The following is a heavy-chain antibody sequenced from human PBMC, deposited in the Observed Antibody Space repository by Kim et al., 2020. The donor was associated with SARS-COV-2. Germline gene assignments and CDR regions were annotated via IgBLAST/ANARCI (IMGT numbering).Heavy chain of an antibody. J-gene: IGHJ4*02. CDR3: ARHEVGCGNTY. CDR2: IYPADSDV. Sequence: GESLKISCKASGYIFTNYWIGWVRQMPGKGLEWMGIIYPADSDVRYSTSFQGQVTISADKTISTAYLQWNSLKASDTAMYYCARHEVGCGNTYWGQGTLFTVSS. CDR1: GYIFTNYW. D-gene: IGHD2-21*01. V-gene: IGHV5-51*01.